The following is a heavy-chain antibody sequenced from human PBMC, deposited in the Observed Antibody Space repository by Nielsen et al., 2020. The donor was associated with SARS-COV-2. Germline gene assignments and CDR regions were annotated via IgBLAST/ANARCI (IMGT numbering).Heavy chain of an antibody. J-gene: IGHJ4*02. CDR1: GFTFSSYG. Sequence: GGSLRLSCAASGFTFSSYGTHWVRQAPGKGLEWVAVISYDGSNKYYADSVKGRFTISRDNSKNTLYLQMNSLRAEDTAVYYCAGALLELPDYWGQGTLVTVSS. CDR3: AGALLELPDY. V-gene: IGHV3-30*03. D-gene: IGHD1-7*01. CDR2: ISYDGSNK.